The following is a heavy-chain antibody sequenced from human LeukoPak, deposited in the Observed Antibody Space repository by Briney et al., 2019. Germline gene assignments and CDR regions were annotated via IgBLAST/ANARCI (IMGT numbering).Heavy chain of an antibody. CDR3: VKRPSESCSNGGCYFDS. V-gene: IGHV3-74*01. J-gene: IGHJ4*02. CDR2: INGDGSSI. CDR1: GLTFANYW. D-gene: IGHD2-8*01. Sequence: GGSLRLSCAASGLTFANYWMHWVRQVPGKVPVWASRINGDGSSIAYADSVKGRFTISRDNSKNTLYLQMNSLRAEDTATYFCVKRPSESCSNGGCYFDSWGQGTLVTVSS.